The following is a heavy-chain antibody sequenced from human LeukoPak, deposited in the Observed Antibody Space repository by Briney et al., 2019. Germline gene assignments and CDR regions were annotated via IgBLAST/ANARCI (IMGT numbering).Heavy chain of an antibody. CDR3: AKDFGDFRTDY. D-gene: IGHD4-17*01. V-gene: IGHV4-39*01. J-gene: IGHJ4*02. CDR2: SDYSGSK. CDR1: GGSISRSGYY. Sequence: SETLSLICTVSGGSISRSGYYWAWIRQPPGKGLEWIASSDYSGSKTYNPSLKSRVTVSVDTSKNKFFLTLTSVTAADTAVYYCAKDFGDFRTDYWGQGTLVTVSS.